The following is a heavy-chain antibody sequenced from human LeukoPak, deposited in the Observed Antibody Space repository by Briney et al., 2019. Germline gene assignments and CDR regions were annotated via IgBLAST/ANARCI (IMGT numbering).Heavy chain of an antibody. V-gene: IGHV4-34*01. CDR3: ARESTGLVWFDP. Sequence: SETLSLTCAVYGGSFSGYYWSWIRQPPGKGLEWIGEINHSGSTNYNPSLKSRVTISVDTSKNQFSLKLSSVTAADTAVYYCARESTGLVWFDPWGQGTLVTVSS. CDR2: INHSGST. J-gene: IGHJ5*02. D-gene: IGHD3-16*02. CDR1: GGSFSGYY.